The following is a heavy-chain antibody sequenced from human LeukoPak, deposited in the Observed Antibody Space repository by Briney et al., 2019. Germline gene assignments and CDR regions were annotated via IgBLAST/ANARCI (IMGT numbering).Heavy chain of an antibody. D-gene: IGHD1-26*01. J-gene: IGHJ4*02. V-gene: IGHV5-51*01. Sequence: GAPLHISGMCSGSIFTLYWSAGVRPLPGTGLEGTGISYPGDSDTSASPSFHGQATISANKSTSTPYLQWSSLKASDTATYFCARHNMGSAGRAFHYWGQGTLVTVSS. CDR2: SYPGDSDT. CDR3: ARHNMGSAGRAFHY. CDR1: GSIFTLYW.